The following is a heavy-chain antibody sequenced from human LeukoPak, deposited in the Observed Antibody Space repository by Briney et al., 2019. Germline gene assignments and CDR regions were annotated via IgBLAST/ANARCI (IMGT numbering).Heavy chain of an antibody. CDR3: VRDLILVWTPGDDFDF. D-gene: IGHD3-16*01. J-gene: IGHJ4*02. CDR2: INEDATTI. CDR1: GFAFSAYW. Sequence: GGSLRLSCAASGFAFSAYWMHWVRQAPGKGLEWVSRINEDATTITYADSVKGRFIVSRDNSKKSLYLQMNNLRAEDTAVYYCVRDLILVWTPGDDFDFWGQGTLVIVSS. V-gene: IGHV3-74*01.